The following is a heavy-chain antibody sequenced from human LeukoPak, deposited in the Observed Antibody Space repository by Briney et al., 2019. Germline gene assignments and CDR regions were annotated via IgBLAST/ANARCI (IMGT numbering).Heavy chain of an antibody. CDR2: IKEDGSEK. CDR1: GFPFSNYW. Sequence: GGSLRLSCAGSGFPFSNYWMSWVRQAPGKGVEWVANIKEDGSEKYYVDSVKGRFTISRDNAKNSLYLQMNSLRVEDTAVYYCARDFHRYYYDSSGYNAFDIWGQGTMVTVSS. V-gene: IGHV3-7*01. J-gene: IGHJ3*02. D-gene: IGHD3-22*01. CDR3: ARDFHRYYYDSSGYNAFDI.